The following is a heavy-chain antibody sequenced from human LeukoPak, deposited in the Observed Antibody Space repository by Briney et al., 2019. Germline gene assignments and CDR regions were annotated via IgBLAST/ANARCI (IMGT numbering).Heavy chain of an antibody. D-gene: IGHD6-13*01. CDR2: IYYSGST. Sequence: SETLSLTCTVSGGSISSYYWSWIRQPPGKGLEWIGYIYYSGSTNYNPSLKSRVTISVDTSKNQFSLKLSSVTAADTAVYYCARQHRGIAAAYYMDVWGKGTTVTVSS. CDR3: ARQHRGIAAAYYMDV. CDR1: GGSISSYY. V-gene: IGHV4-59*08. J-gene: IGHJ6*03.